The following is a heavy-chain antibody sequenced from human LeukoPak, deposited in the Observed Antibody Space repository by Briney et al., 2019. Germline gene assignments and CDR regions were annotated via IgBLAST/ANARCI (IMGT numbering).Heavy chain of an antibody. CDR3: ARQGGFGESLYYFDY. J-gene: IGHJ4*02. CDR2: IIPIFGTA. D-gene: IGHD3-10*01. V-gene: IGHV1-69*13. Sequence: GASVKVSRKASGGTFSSYAISWVRQAPGQGLEWMGGIIPIFGTANYAQKFQGRVTITADESTSTAYMELSSLRSEDTAVYYCARQGGFGESLYYFDYWGQGTLVTVSS. CDR1: GGTFSSYA.